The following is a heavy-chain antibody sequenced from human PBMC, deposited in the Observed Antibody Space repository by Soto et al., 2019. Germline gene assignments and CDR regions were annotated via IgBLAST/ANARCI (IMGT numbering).Heavy chain of an antibody. V-gene: IGHV1-69*02. CDR1: GGTFSSYT. CDR3: ARANCGGDCSLNWYFDL. CDR2: IIPILGIA. D-gene: IGHD2-21*02. J-gene: IGHJ2*01. Sequence: SVKVSCTASGGTFSSYTISWVRQAPGQGLEWMGRIIPILGIANYAQKFQGRVTITADKSTSTAYMELSSLRSEDTAVYYCARANCGGDCSLNWYFDLWGRGTLVTVSS.